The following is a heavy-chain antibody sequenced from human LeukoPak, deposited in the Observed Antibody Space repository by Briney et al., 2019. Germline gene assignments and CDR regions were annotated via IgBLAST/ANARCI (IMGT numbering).Heavy chain of an antibody. CDR3: AKDTYYYDPGY. J-gene: IGHJ4*02. CDR1: GFTVSSSY. Sequence: GGSLRLSCAASGFTVSSSYMSWVRQAPGKGLEWVSVIYTGGTTYYADSVKGRFTISRDNSKNTLYLHMNSLRAEDTAVYYCAKDTYYYDPGYWGQGTLVTVSS. CDR2: IYTGGTT. D-gene: IGHD3-22*01. V-gene: IGHV3-53*01.